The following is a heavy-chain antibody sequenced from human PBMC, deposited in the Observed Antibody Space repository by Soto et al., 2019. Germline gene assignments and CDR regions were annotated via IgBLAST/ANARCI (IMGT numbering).Heavy chain of an antibody. Sequence: QVQLVQSGGEVKKPGASVEVSCRTSGYMFTTYGISWVRQAPGQGLEWMAWISAYNGNKKYAQKFDGRVTMTTDTSTSTVYLELRNLTFGATGTSFCARTGGVMAARPLAYWGQGTLVTVSS. CDR3: ARTGGVMAARPLAY. CDR2: ISAYNGNK. J-gene: IGHJ4*02. V-gene: IGHV1-18*04. CDR1: GYMFTTYG. D-gene: IGHD6-6*01.